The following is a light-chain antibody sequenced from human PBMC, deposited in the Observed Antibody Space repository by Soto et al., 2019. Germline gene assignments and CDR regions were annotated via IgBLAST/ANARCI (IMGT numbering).Light chain of an antibody. CDR3: TLYTSENAYV. V-gene: IGLV2-8*01. J-gene: IGLJ1*01. CDR1: SSDVGGYNY. Sequence: QSALTQPPSASGSPGQSVTISCTGTSSDVGGYNYVSWYQQHPGKAPKLIIYAVNKWPSGVPDRFSGSKSGNTASLTVSGLQAEDEADYYCTLYTSENAYVFGTGTKVTVL. CDR2: AVN.